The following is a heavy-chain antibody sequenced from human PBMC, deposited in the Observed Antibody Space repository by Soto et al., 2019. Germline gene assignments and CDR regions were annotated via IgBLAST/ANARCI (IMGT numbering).Heavy chain of an antibody. D-gene: IGHD2-8*01. CDR3: ATANGNSFEY. J-gene: IGHJ4*02. Sequence: PSETLSLTCSVSGGSISDYYWSWIRQAPGNGPEWIGYIYYRGSTNYNPSLQSRVTISVDTSKSHFSLRLSSVTAADTAMYYCATANGNSFEYWGQGTKVTVS. V-gene: IGHV4-59*01. CDR1: GGSISDYY. CDR2: IYYRGST.